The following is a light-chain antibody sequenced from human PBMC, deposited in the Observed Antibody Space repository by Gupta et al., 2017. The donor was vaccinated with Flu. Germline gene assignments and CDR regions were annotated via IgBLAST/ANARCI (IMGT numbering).Light chain of an antibody. CDR1: QSVSSY. CDR2: DAS. J-gene: IGKJ3*01. CDR3: QQRINGHQGIFT. Sequence: EIVLTQSPATLSLSPGERATLSCRASQSVSSYLAWYQQKPGQAPRLLIYDASNRATGSPDRFSGSGSGKECTLTISSLEPEEFAVYYCQQRINGHQGIFTFGHGTKVDIK. V-gene: IGKV3-11*01.